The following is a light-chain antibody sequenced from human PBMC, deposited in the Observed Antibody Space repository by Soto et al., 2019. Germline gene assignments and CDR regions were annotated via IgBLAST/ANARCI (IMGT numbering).Light chain of an antibody. CDR3: QQYGSSPT. CDR2: GAS. V-gene: IGKV3-20*01. Sequence: EIVLTQSPGTLSLSPGERATLSCRASQSGNSNYLAWYQQKPGQAPRLFIYGASSRATGIPDRFSGSGSGTDFTLTISRLEPEDFAVYYCQQYGSSPTFGQGTKVEIK. CDR1: QSGNSNY. J-gene: IGKJ1*01.